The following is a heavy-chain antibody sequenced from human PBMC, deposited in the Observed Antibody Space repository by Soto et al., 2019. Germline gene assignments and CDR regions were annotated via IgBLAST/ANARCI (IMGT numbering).Heavy chain of an antibody. J-gene: IGHJ6*02. CDR2: ISGSGGST. D-gene: IGHD3-3*01. V-gene: IGHV3-23*01. CDR1: GFIFSSYA. CDR3: ARAADYDFWSGLEAFYYYYGMDV. Sequence: GGSLRLSCAASGFIFSSYAMSWVRQAPGKGLEWVSAISGSGGSTYYADSVKGRFTISRDNSKNTLYLQMNSLRAEDTAVYYCARAADYDFWSGLEAFYYYYGMDVWGQGTTVTVSS.